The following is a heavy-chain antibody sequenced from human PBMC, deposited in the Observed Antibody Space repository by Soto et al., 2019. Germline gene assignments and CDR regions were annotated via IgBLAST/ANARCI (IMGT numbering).Heavy chain of an antibody. CDR2: ISAYSGNT. CDR3: ARGRYGDY. CDR1: GYTFTTYG. Sequence: QVQLVQSGAEVKKPGASVKVSCKASGYTFTTYGISWVRQAPGQGLEGVGWISAYSGNTKYAQKRQGRVTVTTDASTSTAYMEVMSLRSDDTAVYYCARGRYGDYWGQGTLVTTSS. D-gene: IGHD4-17*01. J-gene: IGHJ4*02. V-gene: IGHV1-18*01.